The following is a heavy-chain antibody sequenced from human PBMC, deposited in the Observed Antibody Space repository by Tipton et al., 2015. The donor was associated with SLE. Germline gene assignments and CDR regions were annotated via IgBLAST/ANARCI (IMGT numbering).Heavy chain of an antibody. V-gene: IGHV4-61*09. CDR1: GGSISSGSYY. Sequence: TLSLTCTVSGGSISSGSYYWSWVRQPAGKGLEWIGHLYNSGSTNYNPSLKSRVTITVDTSKNQFSLKLSSVTAADTAVYYCARGSFVVQGVIPSDYWGQGTLVTVSS. CDR3: ARGSFVVQGVIPSDY. D-gene: IGHD3-10*01. J-gene: IGHJ4*02. CDR2: LYNSGST.